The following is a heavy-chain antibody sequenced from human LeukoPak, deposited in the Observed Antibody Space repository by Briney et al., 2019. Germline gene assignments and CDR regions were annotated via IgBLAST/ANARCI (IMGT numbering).Heavy chain of an antibody. CDR3: ARGVVYYYDSSGYFDY. Sequence: TSETLSLTCTVSGGSISSYYWSWIRQPPGKGLEWIGYIYYSGSTNYNPSLKSRVTISVDTSKNQFSLKLSSVTAADTAVYYCARGVVYYYDSSGYFDYWGQGTLVTVSS. J-gene: IGHJ4*02. CDR2: IYYSGST. D-gene: IGHD3-22*01. CDR1: GGSISSYY. V-gene: IGHV4-59*01.